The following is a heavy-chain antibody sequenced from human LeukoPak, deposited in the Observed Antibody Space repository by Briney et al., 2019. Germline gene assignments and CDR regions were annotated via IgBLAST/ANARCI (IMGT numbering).Heavy chain of an antibody. CDR1: GGSIRSYSDY. CDR2: IYYSGST. V-gene: IGHV4-39*01. J-gene: IGHJ4*02. Sequence: PSEILSLTCAVSGGSIRSYSDYWGWIRQPPGKGLEWIATIYYSGSTYYNPSLKSRVTIFVDTYRNQFSLELTSVTAADTAVYYCARNNTSAFDSWGQGTLVTVSS. CDR3: ARNNTSAFDS. D-gene: IGHD1/OR15-1a*01.